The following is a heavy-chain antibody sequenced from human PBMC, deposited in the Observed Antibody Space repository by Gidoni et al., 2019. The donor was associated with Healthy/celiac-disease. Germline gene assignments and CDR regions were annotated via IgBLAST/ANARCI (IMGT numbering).Heavy chain of an antibody. CDR2: MYPGDSDT. J-gene: IGHJ4*02. CDR1: AYSFPTYW. D-gene: IGHD3-9*01. V-gene: IGHV5-51*03. CDR3: ARAGDVLRYFDWSL. Sequence: EVQLVQSGAEVKKPGESLKLSCKGSAYSFPTYWIGWVRQMPGKGLEGMGIMYPGDSDTRYSPSFQGQVTISADKSISTAYLQWSSLKDSDTAMYYCARAGDVLRYFDWSLWGQGTLVTVSS.